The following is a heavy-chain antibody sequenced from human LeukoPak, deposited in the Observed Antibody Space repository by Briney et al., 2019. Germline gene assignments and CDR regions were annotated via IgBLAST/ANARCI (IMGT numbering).Heavy chain of an antibody. J-gene: IGHJ6*02. CDR1: GFTFSSYA. Sequence: PGGSLRLSCAASGFTFSSYAMSWVRQAPGKGLEWVANIKQDGSEKYYVDSVKGRFTISRDNAKNSLYLQMNSLRAEDTAVYYCARGMHDSSGYYFYYYYGMDVWGQGTTVTVSS. D-gene: IGHD3-22*01. V-gene: IGHV3-7*03. CDR3: ARGMHDSSGYYFYYYYGMDV. CDR2: IKQDGSEK.